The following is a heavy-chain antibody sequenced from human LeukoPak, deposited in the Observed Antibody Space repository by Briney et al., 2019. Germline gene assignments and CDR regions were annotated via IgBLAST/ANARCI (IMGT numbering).Heavy chain of an antibody. CDR2: INPDSGGT. D-gene: IGHD3-22*01. CDR1: VYTFSGYY. Sequence: ASVKVSCKASVYTFSGYYIHWVRQAPGQGLEWMGWINPDSGGTNYAQKFQGRVTMTRDTSISIAYMELIRLRSDDTALYYCARGTGYYDSSGYYGDFDIWGQGTVVTVSS. CDR3: ARGTGYYDSSGYYGDFDI. J-gene: IGHJ3*02. V-gene: IGHV1-2*02.